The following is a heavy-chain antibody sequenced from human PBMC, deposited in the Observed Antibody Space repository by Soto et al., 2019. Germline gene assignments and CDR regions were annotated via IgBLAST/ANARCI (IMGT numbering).Heavy chain of an antibody. CDR2: ISGSGGST. V-gene: IGHV3-23*01. CDR3: AKDETGYSSGWSPGYYYGMDV. J-gene: IGHJ6*02. Sequence: GGSLRLSCAASGFTFSSYAMSWVRQAPGKGLEWVSAISGSGGSTHYADSVKGRFTIARDNSKNTPYLQMNSLRAEDTAVYYCAKDETGYSSGWSPGYYYGMDVWGQGTTVTVSS. D-gene: IGHD6-19*01. CDR1: GFTFSSYA.